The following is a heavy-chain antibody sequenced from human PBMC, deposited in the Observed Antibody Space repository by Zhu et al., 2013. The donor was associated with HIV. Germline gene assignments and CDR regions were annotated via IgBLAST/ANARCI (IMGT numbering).Heavy chain of an antibody. CDR1: GYTFTSYG. D-gene: IGHD2-21*02. CDR3: GWEVVTASGYYYGMDV. J-gene: IGHJ6*02. Sequence: QVQLVQSGAEVKKPGASVKVSCKASGYTFTSYGISWVRQAPGQGLEWMGWISAYNGNTNYAQKLQGRVTMTTDTSTSTAYMELRSLRSDDTAVYYCGWEVVTASGYYYGMDVWGQGTTVTVSS. V-gene: IGHV1-18*04. CDR2: ISAYNGNT.